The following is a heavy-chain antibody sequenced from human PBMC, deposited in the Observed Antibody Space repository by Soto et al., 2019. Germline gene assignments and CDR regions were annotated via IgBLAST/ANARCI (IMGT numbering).Heavy chain of an antibody. CDR3: AKGHYYDNVGNWVANQAFDS. V-gene: IGHV3-23*01. CDR1: GFSFNNYA. D-gene: IGHD3-22*01. Sequence: VGSLRLSCAVSGFSFNNYAMNWVRLAPGKGLEWVSSISGGGTGTYSADAVRGRFTISSDKSRNTVYLQMSSLRAEDTAVYYCAKGHYYDNVGNWVANQAFDSWGQGSLVTV. CDR2: ISGGGTGT. J-gene: IGHJ4*02.